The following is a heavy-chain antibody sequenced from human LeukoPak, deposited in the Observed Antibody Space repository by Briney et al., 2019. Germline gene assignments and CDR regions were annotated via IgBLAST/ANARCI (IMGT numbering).Heavy chain of an antibody. CDR3: AREPGGSGESDLFDY. Sequence: PGGSLRLSCAASGFTFSSYSMNWVRQAPGKGLEWVSSISSSSSYIYYADSVKGRFTISRDNAKNSLYLQMNSLRAEDTAVYYCAREPGGSGESDLFDYWGQGTLVTVSS. CDR2: ISSSSSYI. V-gene: IGHV3-21*01. J-gene: IGHJ4*02. CDR1: GFTFSSYS. D-gene: IGHD3-10*01.